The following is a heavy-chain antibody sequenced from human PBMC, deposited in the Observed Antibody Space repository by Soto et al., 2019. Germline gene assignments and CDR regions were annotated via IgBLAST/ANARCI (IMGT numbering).Heavy chain of an antibody. Sequence: QVQLQESGPGLVKPSQTLSLTCTVSGGSISSGDYYWSWIRQPPGKGLEWIGYIYYSGSTYYNPPLKSRVTIAVDTSKNQFSLKLSSVTAADTAVYYCARDGEIRDYYYGMDVWGQGTTVTVSS. CDR2: IYYSGST. J-gene: IGHJ6*02. CDR1: GGSISSGDYY. V-gene: IGHV4-30-4*01. CDR3: ARDGEIRDYYYGMDV. D-gene: IGHD3-10*01.